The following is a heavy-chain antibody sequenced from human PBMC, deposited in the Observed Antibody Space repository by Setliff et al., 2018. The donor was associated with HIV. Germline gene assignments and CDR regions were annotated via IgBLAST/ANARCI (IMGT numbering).Heavy chain of an antibody. J-gene: IGHJ4*02. CDR1: GYMFIAYG. CDR3: ASRTYLKGSGMTYNALGYFQY. Sequence: GASVKVSCKTSGYMFIAYGMSWVRRAPGQGLEWMGWIGPYNGRTEYAQEFQGRVSLTIDTSASTAYMELRSLRSEDTAVYYCASRTYLKGSGMTYNALGYFQYWGQGTLVTVSS. CDR2: IGPYNGRT. D-gene: IGHD3-10*01. V-gene: IGHV1-18*01.